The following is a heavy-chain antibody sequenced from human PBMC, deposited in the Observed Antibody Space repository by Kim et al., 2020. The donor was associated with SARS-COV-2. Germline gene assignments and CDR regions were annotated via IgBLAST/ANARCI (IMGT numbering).Heavy chain of an antibody. J-gene: IGHJ5*02. CDR1: GGSFSGYY. D-gene: IGHD5-18*01. CDR3: ASGGYSYGFIGTAYDWWFDP. Sequence: SETLSLTCAVYGGSFSGYYWSWIRQPPGKGLEWIGEINHSGSTNYNPSLKSRVTISVDTSKNQFSLKLSSVTAADTAVYYCASGGYSYGFIGTAYDWWFDPWGQGTLVTVSS. V-gene: IGHV4-34*01. CDR2: INHSGST.